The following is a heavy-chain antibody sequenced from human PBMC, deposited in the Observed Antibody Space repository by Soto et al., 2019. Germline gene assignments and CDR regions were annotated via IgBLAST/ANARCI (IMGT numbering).Heavy chain of an antibody. D-gene: IGHD5-12*01. Sequence: QVQLVASGGGVVQPGRSLRLSCAASGFTFSSYGMHWVRQAPGKGLEWVAVISYDGSNKYYADSVKGRFTISRDNSKNTLYLQMNSLRAEDTAVYYCAKEYSGYDWDYYYGMDVWGQGTTVTVSS. CDR1: GFTFSSYG. CDR2: ISYDGSNK. V-gene: IGHV3-30*18. J-gene: IGHJ6*02. CDR3: AKEYSGYDWDYYYGMDV.